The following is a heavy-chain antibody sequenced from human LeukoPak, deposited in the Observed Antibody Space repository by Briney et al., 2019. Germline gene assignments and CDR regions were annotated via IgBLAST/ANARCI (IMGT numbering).Heavy chain of an antibody. CDR1: GGSISSSSDY. J-gene: IGHJ4*02. CDR2: IYYSGST. V-gene: IGHV4-39*01. CDR3: ARHQQYSSGWYPDY. D-gene: IGHD6-19*01. Sequence: SETLSLTCTVSGGSISSSSDYWGWIRQPPGKGFEWFGNIYYSGSTYCNPSLKSRVTISVDTSKNQFSLKLSSVTAEDTAEYYCARHQQYSSGWYPDYWGQRPLVTVSS.